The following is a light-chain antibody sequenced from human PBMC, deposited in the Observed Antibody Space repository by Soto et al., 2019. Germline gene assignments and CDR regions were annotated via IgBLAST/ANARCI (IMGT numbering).Light chain of an antibody. Sequence: DIRMTQSPSTLSAFVGDRVTITCRASQSISLSLAWYQQKPGKAPDLLISDAYNLERGVPSRFSGSGSATECTLTISSVQPDDFATYYCQQYNSYWTFGPGTKVEIK. CDR1: QSISLS. J-gene: IGKJ1*01. CDR3: QQYNSYWT. V-gene: IGKV1-5*01. CDR2: DAY.